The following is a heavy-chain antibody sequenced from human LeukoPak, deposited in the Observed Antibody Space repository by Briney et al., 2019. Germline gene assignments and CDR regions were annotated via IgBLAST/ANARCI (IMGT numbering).Heavy chain of an antibody. J-gene: IGHJ6*02. V-gene: IGHV1-18*01. CDR1: AYTFTSYG. Sequence: ASVKVSCKASAYTFTSYGISWVRQAPGQGLEWMGWISAYNGNTNYAQKFQGRVTMTTDSSTSTAYVELRSLRSDNTAVSCCARWYCGGGSCYSYYYGMDVWGQGTTVTVSS. D-gene: IGHD2-15*01. CDR2: ISAYNGNT. CDR3: ARWYCGGGSCYSYYYGMDV.